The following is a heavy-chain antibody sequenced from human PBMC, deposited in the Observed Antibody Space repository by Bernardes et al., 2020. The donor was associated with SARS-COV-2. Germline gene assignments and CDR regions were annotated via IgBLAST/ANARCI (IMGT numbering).Heavy chain of an antibody. D-gene: IGHD2-15*01. CDR3: ARVEGFCSGGTCFSLFYFDH. J-gene: IGHJ4*02. CDR2: ISGYNGNT. V-gene: IGHV1-18*04. CDR1: GYTYTNYG. Sequence: VKVSCKASGYTYTNYGIAWVRRAPGHGLEWPGWISGYNGNTNYARHLQDRISMTTDLSTNTAFMELRRLRSDDTAVYYCARVEGFCSGGTCFSLFYFDHWGQGTLVSVSS.